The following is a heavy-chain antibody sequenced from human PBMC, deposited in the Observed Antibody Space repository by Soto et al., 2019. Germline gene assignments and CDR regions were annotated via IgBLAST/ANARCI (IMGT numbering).Heavy chain of an antibody. CDR2: IIHSGTT. V-gene: IGHV4-34*01. CDR3: TRGPRIGAIPTCFDY. CDR1: GGSFSGYS. J-gene: IGHJ4*02. Sequence: SETLSLTCAVYGGSFSGYSWSWIRQPPGKGLEWIGEIIHSGTTNYNPSLKSRVTISADTSKNQFSLKLSSVTAADTAAYYCTRGPRIGAIPTCFDYWGQGTLVTVSS. D-gene: IGHD5-12*01.